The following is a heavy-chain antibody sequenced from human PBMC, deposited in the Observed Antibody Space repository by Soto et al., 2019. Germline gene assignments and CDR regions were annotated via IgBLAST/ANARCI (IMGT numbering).Heavy chain of an antibody. D-gene: IGHD3-22*01. J-gene: IGHJ5*02. CDR1: GFTFSSYS. V-gene: IGHV3-48*02. Sequence: EVQLVESGGGLVQPGGSLRLSCAASGFTFSSYSMNWVRQAPGKGLEWVSYISSSSSTIYYADSVKGRFTISRDNAKNSLYLQMNSLRDEDTAVYYCARDVAYYYDSSGYYWFDPWGQGTLVTVSS. CDR3: ARDVAYYYDSSGYYWFDP. CDR2: ISSSSSTI.